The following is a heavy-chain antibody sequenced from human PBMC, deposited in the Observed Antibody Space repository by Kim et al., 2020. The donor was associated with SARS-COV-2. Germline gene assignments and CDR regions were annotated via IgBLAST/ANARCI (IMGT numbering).Heavy chain of an antibody. Sequence: GGSLRLSCAASGFTFSNYWMAWVRQAPGKGLEWVANIKVDGTEKYYVDSVKGRFTISRDNARNSLYLQMNSLRAGDTAIYYCARVKEAGSGYYEYWGQGTQVTVSS. CDR3: ARVKEAGSGYYEY. V-gene: IGHV3-7*01. J-gene: IGHJ4*02. CDR2: IKVDGTEK. CDR1: GFTFSNYW. D-gene: IGHD3-22*01.